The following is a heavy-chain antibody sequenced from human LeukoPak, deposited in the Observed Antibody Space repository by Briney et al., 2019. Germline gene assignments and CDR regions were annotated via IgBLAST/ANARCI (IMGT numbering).Heavy chain of an antibody. CDR3: AKGHGYDSSFDY. Sequence: GGSLRLSCAASGFTFSSYGMHWVRQAPGKGLEWVAVISYDGSNKYYADSVKGRFTISRDNSKNTLYLQMNSLRAEDTAVYYCAKGHGYDSSFDYWGQGTLVTVSS. CDR2: ISYDGSNK. D-gene: IGHD5-12*01. CDR1: GFTFSSYG. J-gene: IGHJ4*02. V-gene: IGHV3-30*18.